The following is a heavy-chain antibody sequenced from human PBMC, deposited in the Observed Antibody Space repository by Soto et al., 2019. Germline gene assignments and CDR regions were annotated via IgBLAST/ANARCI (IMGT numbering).Heavy chain of an antibody. CDR1: GYTFSSYS. V-gene: IGHV1-18*04. Sequence: ASVKVSCKTSGYTFSSYSINWVRQAPGQGLEWMAWISTYSGNTHYAERVQGRVTVTLDKSARTAFMEMRGLTSDDTAVYFCARDNGYYDLWGQGTLVTVSS. CDR2: ISTYSGNT. CDR3: ARDNGYYDL. J-gene: IGHJ4*02.